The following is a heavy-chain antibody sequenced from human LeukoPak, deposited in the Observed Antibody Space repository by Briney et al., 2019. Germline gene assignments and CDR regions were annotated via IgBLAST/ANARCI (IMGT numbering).Heavy chain of an antibody. Sequence: EASVKVSCKASGYSFTGYYIHWVRQAPGQGLEWMGWINPNSGGTNYAQKFQDRVTMTRDTSISTAYMELSRLRSDDTAVYYCARAIAGAGSKGYFDYWGQGTLVTVSS. CDR3: ARAIAGAGSKGYFDY. CDR2: INPNSGGT. J-gene: IGHJ4*02. D-gene: IGHD6-13*01. CDR1: GYSFTGYY. V-gene: IGHV1-2*02.